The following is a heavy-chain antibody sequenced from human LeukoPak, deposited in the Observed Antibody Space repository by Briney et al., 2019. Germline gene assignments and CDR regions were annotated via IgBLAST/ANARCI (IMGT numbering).Heavy chain of an antibody. Sequence: ASVKVSCKASGYTFTSYDINWVRQATGQGLEWMGWINPNSGNTGYAQKFQGRVTMTRNTSISTAYMELSSLRSDDTAGYYCARDPADSSGYSPGGYGGKGTRVTVSS. D-gene: IGHD3-22*01. V-gene: IGHV1-8*01. CDR1: GYTFTSYD. CDR2: INPNSGNT. J-gene: IGHJ4*02. CDR3: ARDPADSSGYSPGGY.